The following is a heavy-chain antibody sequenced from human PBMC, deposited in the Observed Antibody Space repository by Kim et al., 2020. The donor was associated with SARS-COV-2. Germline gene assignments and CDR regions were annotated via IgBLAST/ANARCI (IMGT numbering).Heavy chain of an antibody. J-gene: IGHJ6*02. V-gene: IGHV3-30*04. CDR1: GFTFSSYA. CDR2: ISYDGSNK. D-gene: IGHD3-10*01. CDR3: ARDTNYYGSGDLGYYGMDV. Sequence: GGSLRLSCAASGFTFSSYAMHWVRQAPGKGLEWVAVISYDGSNKYYADSVKGRFTISRDNSKNTLYLQMNSLRAEDTAVYYCARDTNYYGSGDLGYYGMDVWGQGTTVTVSS.